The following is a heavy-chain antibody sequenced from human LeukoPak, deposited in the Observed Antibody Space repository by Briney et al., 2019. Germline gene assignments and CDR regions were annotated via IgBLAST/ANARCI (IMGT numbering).Heavy chain of an antibody. D-gene: IGHD1-1*01. CDR2: IVPIFRTT. CDR3: AREWGNDRLDY. J-gene: IGHJ4*02. V-gene: IGHV1-69*13. CDR1: GGTFSSNT. Sequence: ASVKVSCKASGGTFSSNTINWVRQAPGQGLEWMGGIVPIFRTTNYAQKFQGRVTITADESTSTVYMELSSLRSEDTALYYCAREWGNDRLDYWGQGTLVTVSS.